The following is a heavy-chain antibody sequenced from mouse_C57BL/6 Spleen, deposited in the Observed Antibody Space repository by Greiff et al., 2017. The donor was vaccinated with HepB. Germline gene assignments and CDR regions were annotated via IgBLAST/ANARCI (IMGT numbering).Heavy chain of an antibody. J-gene: IGHJ2*01. Sequence: VQLQQSGPELVKPGASVKISCKASGYAFSSSWMNWVKQRPGKGLEWIGRIYPGDGDTNYNGKFKGKATLTADKSSSTAYMQLSSLTSEDSAVYFCARSGYYGSSCDYWGQGTTLTVSS. CDR3: ARSGYYGSSCDY. D-gene: IGHD1-1*01. V-gene: IGHV1-82*01. CDR2: IYPGDGDT. CDR1: GYAFSSSW.